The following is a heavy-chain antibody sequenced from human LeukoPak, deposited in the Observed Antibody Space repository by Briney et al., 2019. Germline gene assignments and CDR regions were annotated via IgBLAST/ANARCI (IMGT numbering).Heavy chain of an antibody. V-gene: IGHV3-23*01. CDR2: ISGSGGST. CDR1: GFTFSSYA. D-gene: IGHD3-10*02. CDR3: AKNPVRGDGDSYYFDY. Sequence: GGSLRLSCAASGFTFSSYAMSWVRQAPGKGLEWVSTISGSGGSTYYADSVKGRFTISRDNSKNTLYLQMNSLRAEDTAVYYCAKNPVRGDGDSYYFDYWGQGTLVTVSS. J-gene: IGHJ4*02.